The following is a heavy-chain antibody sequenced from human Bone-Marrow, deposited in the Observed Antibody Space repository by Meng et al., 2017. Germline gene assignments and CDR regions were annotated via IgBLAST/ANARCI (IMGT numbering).Heavy chain of an antibody. D-gene: IGHD6-19*01. CDR3: ARGTVEKQWLVQTPHAFDI. Sequence: SETLSLTCTVSGGSISSGSYYWSWIRQPAGKGLEWIGRIYTSGSNNYNPSLKIRVTISVDTSKNQCSLKLSSVTAADTAVYYCARGTVEKQWLVQTPHAFDIWGQGTMVTVSS. V-gene: IGHV4-61*02. CDR2: IYTSGSN. J-gene: IGHJ3*02. CDR1: GGSISSGSYY.